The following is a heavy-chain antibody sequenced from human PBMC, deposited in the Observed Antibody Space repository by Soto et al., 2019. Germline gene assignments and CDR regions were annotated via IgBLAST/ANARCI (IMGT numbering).Heavy chain of an antibody. CDR3: VIDTGFGEYMNNCFDP. J-gene: IGHJ5*02. CDR2: IWYDGSDK. V-gene: IGHV3-33*01. D-gene: IGHD3-10*01. CDR1: GFSFSTYG. Sequence: QVQLVESGGGVVQPGGSLKLSCAASGFSFSTYGMHWVRQAPGKGLEWVARIWYDGSDKDYTDSVKGRFTISRDDSRHTLYLQMTNLRVEDTAVYYCVIDTGFGEYMNNCFDPWGQGTLVPVSS.